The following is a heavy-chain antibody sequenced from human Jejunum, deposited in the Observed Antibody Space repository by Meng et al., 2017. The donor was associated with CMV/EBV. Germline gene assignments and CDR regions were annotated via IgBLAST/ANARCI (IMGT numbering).Heavy chain of an antibody. V-gene: IGHV3-74*01. CDR2: INVDGSST. J-gene: IGHJ4*02. Sequence: FTFSDYWVHWVRQGPGKGLVWVSRINVDGSSTSYADSVKGRFSTSRDNAKNTVYLQMSSLRVEDTAVYYCAGSILGSGSYFGDDYWGQGTLVTVSS. CDR1: FTFSDYW. CDR3: AGSILGSGSYFGDDY. D-gene: IGHD3-10*01.